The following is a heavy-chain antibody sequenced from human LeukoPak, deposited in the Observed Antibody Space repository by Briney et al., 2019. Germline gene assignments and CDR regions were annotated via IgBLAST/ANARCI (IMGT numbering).Heavy chain of an antibody. CDR3: ARLGNAAVANPPH. J-gene: IGHJ4*02. D-gene: IGHD6-19*01. CDR2: IYYSGST. Sequence: SETLSLTCTVSGGSISSYYWSWIRQPPGKGLEWIGYIYYSGSTNYNPSLKSRVTISVDTSKNQFSLKLSSVTAADTAVYYCARLGNAAVANPPHWGQGTLVTVSS. CDR1: GGSISSYY. V-gene: IGHV4-59*08.